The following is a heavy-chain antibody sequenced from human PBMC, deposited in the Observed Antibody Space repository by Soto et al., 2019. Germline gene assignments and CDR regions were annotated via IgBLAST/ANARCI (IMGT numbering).Heavy chain of an antibody. D-gene: IGHD3-10*01. Sequence: QITLKESGPTLVKPTQTLTLTCTFSGFSLSTSGVGVGWIRQPPGKALEWLALIYWDDDKRYSPSLKSRLTIPKDTSKNQVVLKMTNMDPVDTATYYCAHRLGVRGLNWFDPWGQGTLVTVSS. CDR3: AHRLGVRGLNWFDP. V-gene: IGHV2-5*02. CDR2: IYWDDDK. CDR1: GFSLSTSGVG. J-gene: IGHJ5*02.